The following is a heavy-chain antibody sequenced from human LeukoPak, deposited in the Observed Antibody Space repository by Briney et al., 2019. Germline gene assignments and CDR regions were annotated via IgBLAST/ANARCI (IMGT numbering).Heavy chain of an antibody. J-gene: IGHJ3*02. D-gene: IGHD2-21*01. Sequence: GGSLRLSCAASGFTASSNYMSWVRQAPGKWLEWVSIIYSGGSAYYTDSVKGRFTISRDNSKNTLYLHVNSLRPEDTAVYYCARVMRDLREGYDIWGQGTMVTISS. CDR2: IYSGGSA. V-gene: IGHV3-66*02. CDR3: ARVMRDLREGYDI. CDR1: GFTASSNY.